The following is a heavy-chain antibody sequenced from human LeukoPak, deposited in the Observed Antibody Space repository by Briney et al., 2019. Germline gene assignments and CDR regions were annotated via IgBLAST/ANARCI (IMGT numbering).Heavy chain of an antibody. CDR1: GASISSFF. J-gene: IGHJ3*02. V-gene: IGHV4-4*07. Sequence: SETLSLTCSVSGASISSFFWNWIRQPAGKGLEWIGRIYAGGSTNYNPSLKSRVTMSVDTSKSQFSLKLNSVTAADTAVYYCARDGYYGSGASLDGFDMWGQGTKVTVSS. D-gene: IGHD3-10*01. CDR2: IYAGGST. CDR3: ARDGYYGSGASLDGFDM.